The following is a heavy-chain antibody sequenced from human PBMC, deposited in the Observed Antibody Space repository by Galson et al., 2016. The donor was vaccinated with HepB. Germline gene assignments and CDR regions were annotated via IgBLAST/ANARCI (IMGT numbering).Heavy chain of an antibody. CDR2: ISNSSSYI. D-gene: IGHD2-2*01. Sequence: LRLSCAASGFTFSSYSMNWVRQAPGKGLEWVSYISNSSSYIYYADSVKGRFTISRDNTKNSLYLQMDSLRAEDTAVYYCARDRTRPGLGVPSTMDYWGQGTLVTVSS. CDR3: ARDRTRPGLGVPSTMDY. CDR1: GFTFSSYS. J-gene: IGHJ4*02. V-gene: IGHV3-21*01.